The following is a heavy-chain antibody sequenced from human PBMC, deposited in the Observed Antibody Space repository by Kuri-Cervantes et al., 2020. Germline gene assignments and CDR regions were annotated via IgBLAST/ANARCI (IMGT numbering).Heavy chain of an antibody. Sequence: GGYLRLSCAASGFTFSSYAMHWVRQAPGKGLEWVAVISYDGSNKYYADSVKGRFTISRDNSKNTLYLQMNSLRAEDTAVYYCARDWGIAAEKGDYWGQGTLVTVSS. J-gene: IGHJ4*02. CDR2: ISYDGSNK. V-gene: IGHV3-30*01. CDR3: ARDWGIAAEKGDY. D-gene: IGHD6-13*01. CDR1: GFTFSSYA.